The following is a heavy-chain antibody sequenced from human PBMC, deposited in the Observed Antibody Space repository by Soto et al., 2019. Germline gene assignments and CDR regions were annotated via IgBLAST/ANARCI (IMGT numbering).Heavy chain of an antibody. Sequence: LSLTCTVSGGSISSGGYYWSWIRQHPGKGLEWIGYIYYSGSTYYNPSLKSRVTISVDTSKNQFSLKLSSVTAADTAVYYCARTGTIIPFDYWGQGTLVTVSS. CDR1: GGSISSGGYY. CDR3: ARTGTIIPFDY. J-gene: IGHJ4*02. V-gene: IGHV4-31*03. CDR2: IYYSGST. D-gene: IGHD1-7*01.